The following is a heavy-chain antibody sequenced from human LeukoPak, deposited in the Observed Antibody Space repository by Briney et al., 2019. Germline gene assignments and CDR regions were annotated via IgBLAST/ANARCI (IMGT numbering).Heavy chain of an antibody. CDR3: ARGGSCSSTTCYVSDAFDI. CDR2: INHSGGT. Sequence: PSETLSLTCAVYGGSFSGYYWSWIRQPPGKGLEWIGEINHSGGTNCNPSLKSRVTMSVDTSKNQFSVKLSSVTAADTAVYYCARGGSCSSTTCYVSDAFDIWGQGTMVTVSS. CDR1: GGSFSGYY. V-gene: IGHV4-34*01. D-gene: IGHD2-2*01. J-gene: IGHJ3*02.